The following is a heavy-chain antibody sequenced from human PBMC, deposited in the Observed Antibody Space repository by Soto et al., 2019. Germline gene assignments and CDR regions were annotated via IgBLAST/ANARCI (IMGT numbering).Heavy chain of an antibody. CDR3: AKDIGVAGTAGAFDI. V-gene: IGHV3-9*01. D-gene: IGHD6-19*01. CDR2: ISWNSDNM. CDR1: GFTFDDYA. J-gene: IGHJ3*02. Sequence: LRLSCAASGFTFDDYAMHWVRQAPGKGLEWVSGISWNSDNMGNADSVKGRFTISRDNAKNSLYLQMNSLRAEDTALYYCAKDIGVAGTAGAFDIWGQGTMVTVS.